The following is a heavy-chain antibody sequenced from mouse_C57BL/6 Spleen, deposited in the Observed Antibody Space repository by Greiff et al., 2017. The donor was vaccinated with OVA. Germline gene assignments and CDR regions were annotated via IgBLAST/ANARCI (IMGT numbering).Heavy chain of an antibody. J-gene: IGHJ1*03. CDR3: AGDYSNSWYFDV. CDR2: IYPGSGNT. CDR1: GYTFTDYY. V-gene: IGHV1-76*01. D-gene: IGHD2-5*01. Sequence: VQLQQSGAELVRPGASVKLSCKASGYTFTDYYINWVKQRPGQGLEWIARIYPGSGNTYYNEKFKGKATLTAEKSSSTAYMQLSSLTSEDSAVYFCAGDYSNSWYFDVWGTGTTVTVSS.